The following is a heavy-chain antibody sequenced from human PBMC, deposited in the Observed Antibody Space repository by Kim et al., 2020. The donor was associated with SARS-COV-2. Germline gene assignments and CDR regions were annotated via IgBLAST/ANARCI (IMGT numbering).Heavy chain of an antibody. D-gene: IGHD3-10*01. J-gene: IGHJ5*02. CDR2: IGAGGHNT. CDR1: GFTFYTYA. CDR3: AKKAEVNGGNWVDP. Sequence: GGSLRLSCAASGFTFYTYAMNWVRQAPGKGLEWVSTIGAGGHNTYYADSVRGRFTISRDNSRNTLYLQINSLRAEDTAVYYCAKKAEVNGGNWVDPWGQG. V-gene: IGHV3-23*01.